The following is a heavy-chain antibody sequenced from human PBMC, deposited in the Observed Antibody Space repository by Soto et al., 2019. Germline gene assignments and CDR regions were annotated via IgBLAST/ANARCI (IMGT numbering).Heavy chain of an antibody. Sequence: SGPTLVNPTETLTLTCTVSGFSLSNARMGVSWIRQPPGKALEWLAHIFSNDEKSYSTSLKSRLTISKDTSKSQVVLTMTNMDPVDTATYYCARIDRYYDSGGAPNYFDYWGQGTLVTVSS. CDR1: GFSLSNARMG. D-gene: IGHD3-22*01. CDR2: IFSNDEK. V-gene: IGHV2-26*01. CDR3: ARIDRYYDSGGAPNYFDY. J-gene: IGHJ4*02.